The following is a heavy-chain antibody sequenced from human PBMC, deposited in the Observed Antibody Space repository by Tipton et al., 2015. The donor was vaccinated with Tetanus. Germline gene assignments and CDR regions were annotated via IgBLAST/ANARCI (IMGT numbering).Heavy chain of an antibody. J-gene: IGHJ4*02. Sequence: TLSLTCAVSGASISSIYSWSWIRQPPGKGLEWIGYIYYSGSTNYNPSLKSRVTISVDTSKNQFSLKLSSVTAADTAMYYCARETSYQYQGLRHHYFDYWGPGTLVTVAS. CDR3: ARETSYQYQGLRHHYFDY. CDR2: IYYSGST. V-gene: IGHV4-61*01. D-gene: IGHD2-2*01. CDR1: GASISSIYS.